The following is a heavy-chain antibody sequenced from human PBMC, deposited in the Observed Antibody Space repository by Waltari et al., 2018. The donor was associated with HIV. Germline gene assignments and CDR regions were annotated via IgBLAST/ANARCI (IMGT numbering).Heavy chain of an antibody. CDR2: GFTRRRT. D-gene: IGHD2-15*01. CDR1: GHSLPNPS. CDR3: ARATEKYCKSGTCSPFNAKGA. J-gene: IGHJ6*02. Sequence: QIQVSGPGRVRPSEPLSRTCTGSGHSLPNPSCHWIRLPAWKALECIGRGFTRRRTNNNPSSKSRVTMSLDTARKQFSLKLTPVTVAYTAVYYCARATEKYCKSGTCSPFNAKGAWGQGTTVTVSS. V-gene: IGHV4-4*07.